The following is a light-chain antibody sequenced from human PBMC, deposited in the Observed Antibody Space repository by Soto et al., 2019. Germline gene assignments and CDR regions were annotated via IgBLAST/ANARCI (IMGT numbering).Light chain of an antibody. J-gene: IGLJ1*01. CDR2: DNN. Sequence: QSVRTQPPSGSAAPGQKVTISCSGSSSNIGNNYVSWYQQLPGTAPKLLIYDNNKRPSGIPDRFSGSKSGTSATLGITGLQTGDEADYYCGTWDSSLSAYVFGTGTKVTV. CDR1: SSNIGNNY. V-gene: IGLV1-51*01. CDR3: GTWDSSLSAYV.